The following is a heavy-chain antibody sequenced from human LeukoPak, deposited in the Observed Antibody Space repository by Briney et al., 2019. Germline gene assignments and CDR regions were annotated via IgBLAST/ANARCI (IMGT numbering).Heavy chain of an antibody. Sequence: SGTLSLTCDVSGGSITQTNYWTWVRQPPGKGLEWIGDVNLGGSTNYTPSLKSRVTISVDTSKNQFSLKLSSVTAADTAVYYCARERRLWSGGYYGMDVWGQGTTVTVSS. J-gene: IGHJ6*02. CDR3: ARERRLWSGGYYGMDV. CDR1: GGSITQTNY. V-gene: IGHV4-4*02. CDR2: VNLGGST. D-gene: IGHD3-3*01.